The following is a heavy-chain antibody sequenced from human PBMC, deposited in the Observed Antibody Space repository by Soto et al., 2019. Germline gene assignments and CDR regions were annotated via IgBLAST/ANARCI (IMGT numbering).Heavy chain of an antibody. Sequence: KASETLSLTCTVSGGSVSSYYWSWIRQPPGKGLEWIGYIYYSGSTNYNPSLKSRVTISVDTSKNQFSLKLSSVTAADTAVYYCARQRRVLRYFDWPPGGEWFDPWGQGTLVTVSS. CDR2: IYYSGST. V-gene: IGHV4-59*02. CDR1: GGSVSSYY. J-gene: IGHJ5*02. D-gene: IGHD3-9*01. CDR3: ARQRRVLRYFDWPPGGEWFDP.